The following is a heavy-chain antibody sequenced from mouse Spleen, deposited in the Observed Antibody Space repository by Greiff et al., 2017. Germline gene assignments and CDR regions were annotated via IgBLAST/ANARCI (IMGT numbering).Heavy chain of an antibody. D-gene: IGHD1-2*01. CDR1: GYTFTSYW. Sequence: VKLQQPGAELVKPGASVKMSCKASGYTFTSYWITWVKQRPGQGLEWIGDIYPGSGSTNYNEKFKSKATLTVDTSSSTAYMQLSSLTSEDSAVYYCARSENALLRPPYYAMDYWGQGTSVTVSS. CDR2: IYPGSGST. V-gene: IGHV1-55*01. CDR3: ARSENALLRPPYYAMDY. J-gene: IGHJ4*01.